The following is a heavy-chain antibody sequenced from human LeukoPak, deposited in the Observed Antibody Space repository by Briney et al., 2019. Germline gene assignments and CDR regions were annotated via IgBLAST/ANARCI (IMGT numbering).Heavy chain of an antibody. CDR3: ASIPLHDYGGNSPRGDWFDP. D-gene: IGHD4-23*01. J-gene: IGHJ5*02. V-gene: IGHV1-2*04. Sequence: ASVKVSCKASGYTFTGYYMHWVRQAPGQGLEWMGWINPNSGGTNYAQKFQGWVTMTRDTSISTAYMELSSLRSEDTAVYYCASIPLHDYGGNSPRGDWFDPWGQGTLVTVSS. CDR2: INPNSGGT. CDR1: GYTFTGYY.